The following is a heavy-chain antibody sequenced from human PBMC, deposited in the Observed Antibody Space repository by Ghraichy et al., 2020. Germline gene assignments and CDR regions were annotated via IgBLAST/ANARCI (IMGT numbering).Heavy chain of an antibody. CDR3: AKDAVRFGELRNYFDY. CDR2: IRYDGSNK. Sequence: GGSLRLSCAASGFTFSSYGMHWVRQAPGKGLEWVAFIRYDGSNKYYADSVKGRFTISRDNSKNTLYLQMNSLRAEDTAVYYCAKDAVRFGELRNYFDYWGQGTLVTVSS. J-gene: IGHJ4*02. D-gene: IGHD3-10*01. V-gene: IGHV3-30*02. CDR1: GFTFSSYG.